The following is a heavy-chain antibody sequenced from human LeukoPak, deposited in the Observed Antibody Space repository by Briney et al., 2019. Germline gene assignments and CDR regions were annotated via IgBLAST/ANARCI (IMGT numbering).Heavy chain of an antibody. CDR2: ISSSSSYI. Sequence: PGGSLRLSCAASGFTFSSYSMNWVRQAPGKGLEGVSSISSSSSYIYYADSVKGRFTISRDNAKNSLYLQMNSLRAEDTAVYYCARDPYDSSGYRLPDDYWVQGTVVTVS. D-gene: IGHD3-22*01. V-gene: IGHV3-21*01. CDR3: ARDPYDSSGYRLPDDY. J-gene: IGHJ4*02. CDR1: GFTFSSYS.